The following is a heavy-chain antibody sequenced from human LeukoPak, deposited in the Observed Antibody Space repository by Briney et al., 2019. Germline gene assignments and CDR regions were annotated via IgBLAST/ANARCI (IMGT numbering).Heavy chain of an antibody. D-gene: IGHD3-10*01. J-gene: IGHJ4*02. CDR1: GYTFAGYY. CDR3: ARDMYYYASGSPRYGYYFDY. CDR2: SNPNAGGT. V-gene: IGHV1-2*02. Sequence: ASVKVSCKASGYTFAGYYIHWVRQAPGQGLEWMGWSNPNAGGTRCAQEFQGKVTMTTDTSISTAFMELSGLKSDDTAVYYCARDMYYYASGSPRYGYYFDYWGQGTLVTVSS.